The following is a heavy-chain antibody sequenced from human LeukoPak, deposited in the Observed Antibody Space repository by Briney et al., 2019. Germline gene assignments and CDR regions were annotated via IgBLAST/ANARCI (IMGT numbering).Heavy chain of an antibody. Sequence: ASVKVSCKVSGYTLTELSMHWVRQAPGKGLEWMGGFDPEDGETIYAQQFQGRVTMTEDTSTDTAYMELSSLRSEDTAVYYCASTDDSSGYYYGTNWGQGTLVTVSS. V-gene: IGHV1-24*01. CDR2: FDPEDGET. J-gene: IGHJ4*02. D-gene: IGHD3-22*01. CDR3: ASTDDSSGYYYGTN. CDR1: GYTLTELS.